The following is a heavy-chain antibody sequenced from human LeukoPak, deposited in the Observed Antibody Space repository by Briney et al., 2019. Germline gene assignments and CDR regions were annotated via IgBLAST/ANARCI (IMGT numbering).Heavy chain of an antibody. CDR2: ISSSGSTI. Sequence: PGGSLRLSCAASGFTFSSYEMNWVRQAPGKGLEWVSYISSSGSTIYYADSVKGRFTISRDNAKNSLYLQMNSLRAEDTAVYYCARAQYYLDSWGQGTLVTVSS. CDR3: ARAQYYLDS. V-gene: IGHV3-48*03. CDR1: GFTFSSYE. J-gene: IGHJ4*02.